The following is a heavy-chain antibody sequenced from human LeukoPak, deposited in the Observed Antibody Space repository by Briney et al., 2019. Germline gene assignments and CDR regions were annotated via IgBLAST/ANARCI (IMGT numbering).Heavy chain of an antibody. Sequence: PGGSLRLSCAASGFTFSSYAMSWVRQAPGKGLEWVAVIWYDGSNKYYADSVKGRFTISRDNSKNTLYLQMNSLRAEDTAVYYCARGSGVPGSSWYFDLWGRGTLVTVSS. J-gene: IGHJ2*01. V-gene: IGHV3-33*08. D-gene: IGHD3-10*01. CDR3: ARGSGVPGSSWYFDL. CDR2: IWYDGSNK. CDR1: GFTFSSYA.